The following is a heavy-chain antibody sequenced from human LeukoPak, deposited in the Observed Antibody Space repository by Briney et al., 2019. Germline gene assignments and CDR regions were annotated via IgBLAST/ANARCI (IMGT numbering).Heavy chain of an antibody. D-gene: IGHD3-22*01. CDR3: ARDGNYYDSSGPADY. J-gene: IGHJ4*02. Sequence: GGSLRLSCAASRFTFSRYWMHWVRQAPGKGLVWVARINGDGISTSYADSAKGRFTISRDNAKNTLYLQMNSLRAEDTAVYYCARDGNYYDSSGPADYWGQGPLVTVSS. V-gene: IGHV3-74*01. CDR2: INGDGIST. CDR1: RFTFSRYW.